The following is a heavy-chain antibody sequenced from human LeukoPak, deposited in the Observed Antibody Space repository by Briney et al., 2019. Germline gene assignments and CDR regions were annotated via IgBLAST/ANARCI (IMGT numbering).Heavy chain of an antibody. Sequence: GGSLRLSCTASGCTFSSYAMNWILQAPGKGLELVSAISGSGGSTYYADSVKGRFTISRDNSKNPLYLQMNSLRAEDTAVYYCAKESVVVVDATHRAYRAQWGEGTLVTVST. CDR1: GCTFSSYA. D-gene: IGHD2-15*01. CDR3: AKESVVVVDATHRAYRAQ. V-gene: IGHV3-23*01. CDR2: ISGSGGST. J-gene: IGHJ4*02.